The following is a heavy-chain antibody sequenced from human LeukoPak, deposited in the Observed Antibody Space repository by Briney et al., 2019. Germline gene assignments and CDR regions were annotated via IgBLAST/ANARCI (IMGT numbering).Heavy chain of an antibody. J-gene: IGHJ2*01. V-gene: IGHV3-9*01. CDR2: ISWNSGSI. CDR3: ARAGNYYFDL. D-gene: IGHD1-7*01. Sequence: GRSLRLSCAASGFTFDDYAMHWVRQAPGKGLEWVSGISWNSGSIGYADSVKGRFTISRDNAKNSLYLQMNSLRAEDAAVYYCARAGNYYFDLWGRGTLVTVSS. CDR1: GFTFDDYA.